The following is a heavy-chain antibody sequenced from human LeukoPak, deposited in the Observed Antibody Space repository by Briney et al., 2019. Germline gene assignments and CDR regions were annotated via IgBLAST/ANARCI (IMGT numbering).Heavy chain of an antibody. V-gene: IGHV3-23*01. CDR3: AKAYSSSLRYSSGWDRDY. CDR2: ISGSGGST. Sequence: SGGSLRLSCAASGFTFSSYAMSWVRQAPGKGLEWVSAISGSGGSTYYADSVKGRFTISRDNSKNTLYLQMNNLRAEDTAVYYCAKAYSSSLRYSSGWDRDYWGQGTLVTVSS. D-gene: IGHD6-19*01. CDR1: GFTFSSYA. J-gene: IGHJ4*02.